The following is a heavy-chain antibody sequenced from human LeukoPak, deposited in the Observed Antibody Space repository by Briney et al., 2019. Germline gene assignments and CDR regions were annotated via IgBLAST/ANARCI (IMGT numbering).Heavy chain of an antibody. D-gene: IGHD3-9*01. J-gene: IGHJ3*02. Sequence: SGTLSLTCAVSGGSISSSNWWSWVRQPPGKGLEWIGEIYHSGSTYYNPSLKSRVTISVDTSKNQFSLKLSSVTAADTAVYYCARDEKSGMTGYYKRAFDIWGQGTMVTVSS. V-gene: IGHV4-4*02. CDR3: ARDEKSGMTGYYKRAFDI. CDR2: IYHSGST. CDR1: GGSISSSNW.